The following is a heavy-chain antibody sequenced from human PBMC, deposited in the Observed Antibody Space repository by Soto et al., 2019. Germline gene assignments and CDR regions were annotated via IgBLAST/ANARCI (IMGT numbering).Heavy chain of an antibody. D-gene: IGHD4-17*01. CDR1: SGSISSSNW. V-gene: IGHV4-4*02. CDR2: IYHSGST. Sequence: SETLSLTCAVSSGSISSSNWWSWVRQPPGKGLEWIGEIYHSGSTNYNPSLKSRVTISVDKSKNQFSLKLSSVTAADTAVYYCARAILQVYDGDYKDYYYYYYMDVWGKGTTVTVSS. J-gene: IGHJ6*03. CDR3: ARAILQVYDGDYKDYYYYYYMDV.